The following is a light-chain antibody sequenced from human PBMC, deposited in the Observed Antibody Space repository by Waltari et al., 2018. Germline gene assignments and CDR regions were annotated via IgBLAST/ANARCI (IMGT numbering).Light chain of an antibody. V-gene: IGKV3-15*01. CDR3: QQYYRWWT. CDR2: GAS. CDR1: QSISSD. J-gene: IGKJ1*01. Sequence: EIVMTQSPATLSVSPGERATLSCRASQSISSDLAWYQQKPGQAPRLLIYGASTRATGIPDRFSGSGSGTEFTLTISSLQSEDFAVYYCQQYYRWWTFGLGTKVERK.